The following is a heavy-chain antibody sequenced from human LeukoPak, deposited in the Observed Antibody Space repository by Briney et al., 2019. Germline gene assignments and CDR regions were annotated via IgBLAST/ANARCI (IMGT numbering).Heavy chain of an antibody. CDR3: LGTFYYDSSGGDY. CDR1: GYTFTSYG. V-gene: IGHV1-18*01. D-gene: IGHD3-22*01. CDR2: ISAYNGNT. Sequence: ASVKVSCKASGYTFTSYGISWVRQAPGQGLEWMGWISAYNGNTNYAQKLQGRVTMTTDTSTSTAYMGLRSLRSDDTAVYYCLGTFYYDSSGGDYWGQGTLVTVSS. J-gene: IGHJ4*02.